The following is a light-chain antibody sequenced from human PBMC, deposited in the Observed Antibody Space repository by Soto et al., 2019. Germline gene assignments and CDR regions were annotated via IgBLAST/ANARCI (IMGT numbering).Light chain of an antibody. Sequence: EIVLTQSPGTPSLSPGERATLSCRASQSVSSGYLAWYQQKPGQAPRLLIYGASRRATGIPDRFSGSGSGTDFTLSISRLEPEDFAVYYCQQYGSSPPVTFGGGTKVEIK. J-gene: IGKJ4*01. V-gene: IGKV3-20*01. CDR3: QQYGSSPPVT. CDR1: QSVSSGY. CDR2: GAS.